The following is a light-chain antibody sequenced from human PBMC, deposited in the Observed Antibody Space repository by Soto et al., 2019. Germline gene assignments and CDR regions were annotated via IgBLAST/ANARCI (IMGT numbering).Light chain of an antibody. J-gene: IGLJ2*01. Sequence: QSALTQPASVSGSPGQSITISCTGTSSDVGSYKYVSWYQQHPGKAPKLMSYEVSHRPSGVSNRFSGSKSGNTASLTSSGLQADDVAGYSWSSYTSITSDVGFGRGT. CDR2: EVS. CDR3: SSYTSITSDVG. CDR1: SSDVGSYKY. V-gene: IGLV2-14*01.